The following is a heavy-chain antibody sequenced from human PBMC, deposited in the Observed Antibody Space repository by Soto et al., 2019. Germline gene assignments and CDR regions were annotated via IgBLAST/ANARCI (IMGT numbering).Heavy chain of an antibody. J-gene: IGHJ4*02. CDR3: ARDLNKSGGGVVPAAMGY. V-gene: IGHV1-69*08. Sequence: QVQLVQSGAEVKKPGSSVKVSCKASGGTFSSYTISWVRQAPGQGLEWMGRIIPILGIANYAQKFQGRVTITADKSTSTAYMERSSLRSEDTAVYYCARDLNKSGGGVVPAAMGYWGQGTLVTVSS. CDR2: IIPILGIA. D-gene: IGHD2-2*01. CDR1: GGTFSSYT.